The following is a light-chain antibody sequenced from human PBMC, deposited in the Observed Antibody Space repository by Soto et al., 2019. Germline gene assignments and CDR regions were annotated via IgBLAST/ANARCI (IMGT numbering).Light chain of an antibody. Sequence: DIQMTQSPSSLSASVGDRVTITCRTSQNINKYLSWYQQKLWKAPKLLIYDTSTLQSGVPSRFSGSGSGTDFTLTISTLQPEDFATYYCLQTYSTPRTFGQGTKVDI. CDR3: LQTYSTPRT. CDR2: DTS. CDR1: QNINKY. J-gene: IGKJ1*01. V-gene: IGKV1-39*01.